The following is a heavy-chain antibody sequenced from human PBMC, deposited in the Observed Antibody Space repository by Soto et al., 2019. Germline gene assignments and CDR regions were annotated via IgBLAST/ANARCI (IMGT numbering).Heavy chain of an antibody. CDR1: GYTFTSYG. V-gene: IGHV1-18*04. CDR2: ISAYNGNT. D-gene: IGHD6-19*01. J-gene: IGHJ4*02. CDR3: ARDVAVARDFDY. Sequence: GASVKVSCKASGYTFTSYGISWVRQAPGQGLESMGWISAYNGNTNYAQKLQGRVTMTTDTSTSTAYMELRSLKSDDTAVYYCARDVAVARDFDYWGQGTLVTVST.